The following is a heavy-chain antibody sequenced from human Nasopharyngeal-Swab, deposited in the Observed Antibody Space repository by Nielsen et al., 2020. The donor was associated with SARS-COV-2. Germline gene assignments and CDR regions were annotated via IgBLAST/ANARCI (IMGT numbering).Heavy chain of an antibody. CDR1: GYTFANYH. J-gene: IGHJ4*02. Sequence: ASVKVSCKASGYTFANYHIFWLRQAPGQGLEWMGQIKPGDDSKAYAQKFKGRLTMTRDMSTDTVYMELTSLTSEDTAVYFCARDGSNWGDSECWGQGTLVTVSS. CDR2: IKPGDDSK. V-gene: IGHV1-46*01. D-gene: IGHD3-10*01. CDR3: ARDGSNWGDSEC.